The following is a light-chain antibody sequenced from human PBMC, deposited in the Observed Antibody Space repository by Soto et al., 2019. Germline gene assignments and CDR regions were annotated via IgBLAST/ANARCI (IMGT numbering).Light chain of an antibody. CDR1: SGHSSYA. CDR3: QTWGTGIPGV. J-gene: IGLJ3*02. Sequence: QPVLTQSPSASASLGASVKLTCTLSSGHSSYAIAWHQQQPEKGPRYLMKLNSDGSHSKGDGIPDRFSGSSSGAERYLTISSLQSEDEADYYFQTWGTGIPGVFGGGTKLTVL. V-gene: IGLV4-69*01. CDR2: LNSDGSH.